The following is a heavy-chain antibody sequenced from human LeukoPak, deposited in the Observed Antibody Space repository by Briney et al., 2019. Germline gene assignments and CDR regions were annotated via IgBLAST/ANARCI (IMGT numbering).Heavy chain of an antibody. V-gene: IGHV4-30-4*01. Sequence: SETPSLTCTVSGDSISSGDYYWSWIRQPPGKGLEWIGYIYYSGSTYYNPSLKSRVTISVDTSKNQFSLKLSSVTAADTAVYYCARFDCSSTSCYDDGMDVWGQGTTVTVSS. CDR2: IYYSGST. D-gene: IGHD2-2*01. CDR3: ARFDCSSTSCYDDGMDV. J-gene: IGHJ6*02. CDR1: GDSISSGDYY.